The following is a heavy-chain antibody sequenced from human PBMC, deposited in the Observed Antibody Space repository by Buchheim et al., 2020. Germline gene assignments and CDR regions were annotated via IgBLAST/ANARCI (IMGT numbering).Heavy chain of an antibody. V-gene: IGHV1-69*01. J-gene: IGHJ5*02. Sequence: QVQLVQSGAEVKKPGSSVKVSCKASGGTFSSYAISWVRQAPGQGLEWMGGIIPIFGTANYAQKFQGRVTITADESTSTAYMELSSLRSEDTAVYYCARDVRTRYCSSTSCLSHNWFDPWGQGTL. CDR3: ARDVRTRYCSSTSCLSHNWFDP. CDR1: GGTFSSYA. D-gene: IGHD2-2*01. CDR2: IIPIFGTA.